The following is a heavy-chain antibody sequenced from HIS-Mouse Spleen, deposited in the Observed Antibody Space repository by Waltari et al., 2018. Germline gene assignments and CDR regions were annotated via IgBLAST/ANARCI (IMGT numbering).Heavy chain of an antibody. D-gene: IGHD6-19*01. CDR1: GFSLRITGIC. Sequence: QVTLRESGPALVKATTIRTRTCRLSGFSLRITGICVSWIRQDAGKALEWLARIDWDDDKYYSTSLKTRLTISRDTSKNQVVLTMTNMDPLDTATYYCARIAEGYTSGWYAFDYWGQGTLVTVSS. V-gene: IGHV2-70*15. CDR3: ARIAEGYTSGWYAFDY. CDR2: IDWDDDK. J-gene: IGHJ4*02.